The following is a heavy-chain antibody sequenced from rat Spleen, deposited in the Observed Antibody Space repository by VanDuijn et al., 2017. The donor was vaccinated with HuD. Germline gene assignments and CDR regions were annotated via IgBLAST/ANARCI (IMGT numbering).Heavy chain of an antibody. V-gene: IGHV5-22*01. D-gene: IGHD1-5*01. CDR3: ARQRYRYNPDYFDY. Sequence: EVQLVESGGGLVQPGRSLKLSCAASGFTFSDYYMAWVRQAPKKGLEWVASISYEGSSTYYGDSVKGRFTISRDNAKSTLYLQMNSLRSEDTATYYCARQRYRYNPDYFDYWGQGVMVTVSS. J-gene: IGHJ2*01. CDR1: GFTFSDYY. CDR2: ISYEGSST.